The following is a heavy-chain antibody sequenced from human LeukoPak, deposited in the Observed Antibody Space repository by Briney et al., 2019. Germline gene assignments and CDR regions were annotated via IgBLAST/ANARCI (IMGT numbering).Heavy chain of an antibody. V-gene: IGHV1-69*01. CDR2: IIPIFGTA. CDR3: ARDAHYYDSSGNI. CDR1: GGTFSSYT. J-gene: IGHJ3*02. D-gene: IGHD3-22*01. Sequence: SVKVSCKASGGTFSSYTISCVRQAPGQGLEWMGGIIPIFGTANYAQKFQGRVTITADESTSTAYMELSSLRSEDTAVYYCARDAHYYDSSGNIWGQGTMVTVSS.